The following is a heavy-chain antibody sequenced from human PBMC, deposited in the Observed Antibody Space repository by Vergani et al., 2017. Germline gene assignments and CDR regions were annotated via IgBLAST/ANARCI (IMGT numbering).Heavy chain of an antibody. CDR1: GGSLSGYY. CDR2: VEDSGYF. D-gene: IGHD1-14*01. Sequence: QVQLQESGPGLVRPSETLSLTCTVSGGSLSGYYWNWFRQTPGVGLEWIGYVEDSGYFNYNPSLKTRVTMSSDTSNNQFSLLLSSVTVADTAEYYCARSIGGRSAPDYFDNWGQGTLVTVSS. V-gene: IGHV4-59*01. CDR3: ARSIGGRSAPDYFDN. J-gene: IGHJ4*02.